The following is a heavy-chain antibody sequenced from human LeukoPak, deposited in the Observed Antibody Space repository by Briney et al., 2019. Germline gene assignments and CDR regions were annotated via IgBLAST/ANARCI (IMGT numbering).Heavy chain of an antibody. D-gene: IGHD6-13*01. CDR2: IIPILGIA. Sequence: GASVKVSCKASGYTFTSYYMHWVRQAPGQGLEWMGRIIPILGIANYAQKFQGRVTITADKSTSTAYMELSSLRSEDTAVYYCARLIAAAGLDYWGQGTLVTVSS. V-gene: IGHV1-69*02. CDR3: ARLIAAAGLDY. J-gene: IGHJ4*02. CDR1: GYTFTSYY.